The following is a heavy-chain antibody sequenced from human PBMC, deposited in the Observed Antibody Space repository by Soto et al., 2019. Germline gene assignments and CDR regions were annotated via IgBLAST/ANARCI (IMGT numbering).Heavy chain of an antibody. CDR3: ARAVAVPADFDY. CDR1: GYTFTSYG. CDR2: INAYNGNT. Sequence: ASVKVSCKASGYTFTSYGISWVRQAPGQGLEWMGWINAYNGNTNYAQKLQGRVTMTTDTSTSTAYMELSSLRSEDTAVYYCARAVAVPADFDYWGQGTLVTVSS. J-gene: IGHJ4*02. V-gene: IGHV1-18*01. D-gene: IGHD6-19*01.